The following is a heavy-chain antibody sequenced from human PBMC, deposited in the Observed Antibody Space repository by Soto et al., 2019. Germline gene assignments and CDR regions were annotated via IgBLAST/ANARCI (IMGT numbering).Heavy chain of an antibody. J-gene: IGHJ4*02. CDR1: VYNFGAYC. V-gene: IGHV5-51*01. D-gene: IGHD1-7*01. Sequence: GESLKISCKASVYNFGAYCIGWVRQMPVIGLEWMGIIFPGDSDTRYSPSFQGQVTISADKSISAVYLQWRSLKASDTATYFCERGGFIGTTPAYWAPGTRVTVSS. CDR3: ERGGFIGTTPAY. CDR2: IFPGDSDT.